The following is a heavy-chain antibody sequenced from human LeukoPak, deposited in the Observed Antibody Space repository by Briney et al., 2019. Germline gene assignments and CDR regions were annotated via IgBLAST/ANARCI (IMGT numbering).Heavy chain of an antibody. V-gene: IGHV4-59*08. J-gene: IGHJ3*02. Sequence: PSETLSLTCTASGGSISGSHWNWIRQPPGKGLEWIGYIYYSGSTDSNPSLKSRVTISVDTSKNQFTLKLTSVTAADTAMYYCARRNDFDIWGPGTMATVSS. CDR2: IYYSGST. CDR3: ARRNDFDI. CDR1: GGSISGSH.